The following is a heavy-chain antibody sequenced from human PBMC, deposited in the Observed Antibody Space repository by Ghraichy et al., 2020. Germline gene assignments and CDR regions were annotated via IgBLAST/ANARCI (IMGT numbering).Heavy chain of an antibody. CDR2: ISSSGDST. CDR1: GFPFSSHG. D-gene: IGHD1-7*01. J-gene: IGHJ2*01. Sequence: GGSLRLSCAASGFPFSSHGMSWVRQPPGKGLEWVSSISSSGDSTFYVGSVKGRFTISRDNSKNTLHLQTDSLRSEDTAVYYCAKIGTTGCWYFDLWGRGTLVTVSS. CDR3: AKIGTTGCWYFDL. V-gene: IGHV3-23*01.